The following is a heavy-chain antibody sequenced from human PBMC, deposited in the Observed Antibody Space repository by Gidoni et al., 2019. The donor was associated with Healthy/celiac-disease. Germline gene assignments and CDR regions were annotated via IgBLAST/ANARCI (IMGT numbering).Heavy chain of an antibody. D-gene: IGHD2-8*01. CDR3: ARDRRLRRIVLMVYAKGPGWFDP. Sequence: SLTCAVYGGSFSGYYWSWIRQPPGKGLEWSGEINHSGSTNYNPSLKSRVTISVDTSKNQFSLKLSSVTAADTAVYYCARDRRLRRIVLMVYAKGPGWFDPWGQGTLVTVSS. V-gene: IGHV4-34*01. J-gene: IGHJ5*02. CDR1: GGSFSGYY. CDR2: INHSGST.